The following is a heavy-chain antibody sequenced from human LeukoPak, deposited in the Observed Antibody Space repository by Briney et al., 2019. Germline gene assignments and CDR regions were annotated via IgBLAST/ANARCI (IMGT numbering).Heavy chain of an antibody. D-gene: IGHD2-2*02. V-gene: IGHV3-7*03. CDR1: GFTFSTYW. CDR2: IKRDGSEK. Sequence: GVSLRLSCAASGFTFSTYWMSWVRQAPGRGLECVANIKRDGSEKYYVDSVKGRFTIFRDDAKSSLYLQMNSLRAEDTAVYFCARVYTGNRWHFDYWGQGTLVTVSS. J-gene: IGHJ4*02. CDR3: ARVYTGNRWHFDY.